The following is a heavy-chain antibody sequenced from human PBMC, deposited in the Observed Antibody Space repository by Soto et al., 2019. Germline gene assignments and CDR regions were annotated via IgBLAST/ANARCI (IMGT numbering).Heavy chain of an antibody. D-gene: IGHD1-26*01. CDR3: ARDRGSYYYYYYMDV. Sequence: ASVKVSCKASGYTFTSYGISWVRQAPGQGLEWMGWISAYNGNTNYAQKLQGRVTMTTDTSTSTAYMELRSLRSDDTSVYYCARDRGSYYYYYYMDVWGKGTTVTVSS. J-gene: IGHJ6*03. CDR2: ISAYNGNT. CDR1: GYTFTSYG. V-gene: IGHV1-18*01.